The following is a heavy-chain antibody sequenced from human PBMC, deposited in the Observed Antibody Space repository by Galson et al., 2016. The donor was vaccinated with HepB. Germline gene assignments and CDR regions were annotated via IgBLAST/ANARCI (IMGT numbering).Heavy chain of an antibody. J-gene: IGHJ3*02. Sequence: SVKVSCKASAYTFSSCAVHWVRQAPGQRLEWMGWINVGTGKTYYFREFQGRVAMTRDKSASTVYMELSGLRSEDTAVYYCAREQGVVIMADDPLDICGQGTMVTVAS. CDR1: AYTFSSCA. V-gene: IGHV1-3*01. D-gene: IGHD3-3*01. CDR2: INVGTGKT. CDR3: AREQGVVIMADDPLDI.